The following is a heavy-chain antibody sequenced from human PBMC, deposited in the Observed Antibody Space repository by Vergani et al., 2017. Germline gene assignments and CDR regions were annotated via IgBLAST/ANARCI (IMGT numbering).Heavy chain of an antibody. Sequence: EVQLVESGGGLVKPGGSLRLSCAASGFTFSNAWMSWVRQAPGKGLEWVGRTKSKTDGGTTDYAAPVKGRLTISRDDSKNTLYLQMNSLKTEDTAVYYCTTEGPRYYDSRGLWLWGQGTLVTVSS. D-gene: IGHD3-22*01. CDR2: TKSKTDGGTT. J-gene: IGHJ4*02. CDR1: GFTFSNAW. V-gene: IGHV3-15*01. CDR3: TTEGPRYYDSRGLWL.